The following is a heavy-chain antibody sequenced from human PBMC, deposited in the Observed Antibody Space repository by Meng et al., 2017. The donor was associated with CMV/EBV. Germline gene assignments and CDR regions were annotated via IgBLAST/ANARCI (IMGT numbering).Heavy chain of an antibody. V-gene: IGHV4-59*12. J-gene: IGHJ3*02. CDR3: ARVLPAALYAFDI. Sequence: SETLSLTCTVSGGSISSYYWSWIRQPPGKGLEWIGYIYYSGSTNYNPSLKSRVTISLNTSKNQFSLELTSVTAADTAVYYCARVLPAALYAFDIWGQGTMVTVSS. D-gene: IGHD2-2*01. CDR2: IYYSGST. CDR1: GGSISSYY.